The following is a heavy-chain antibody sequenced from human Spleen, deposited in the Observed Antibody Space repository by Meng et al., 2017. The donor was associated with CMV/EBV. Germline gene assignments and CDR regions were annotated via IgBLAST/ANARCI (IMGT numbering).Heavy chain of an antibody. Sequence: GESLKISCAASGFTFSSYWMYWVRQAPGKGLVWVSRINTDGIGTSYADSVKGRFTISRDNAKNTLHLQMNSLRGEDTAVYYCAKPGAEFDHYFDYWCQGTLVTVSS. V-gene: IGHV3-74*01. CDR3: AKPGAEFDHYFDY. CDR2: INTDGIGT. CDR1: GFTFSSYW. J-gene: IGHJ4*02. D-gene: IGHD1-14*01.